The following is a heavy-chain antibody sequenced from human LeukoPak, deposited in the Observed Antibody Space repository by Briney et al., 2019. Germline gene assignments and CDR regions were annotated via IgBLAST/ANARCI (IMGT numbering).Heavy chain of an antibody. J-gene: IGHJ4*02. D-gene: IGHD6-6*01. CDR3: ASGRPPRIXARRGDFDY. V-gene: IGHV1-2*02. CDR2: INPNSGGT. Sequence: ASVKVSCKASGYTFTGYYMHWVRQAPGQVLEWMGWINPNSGGTNYAQKFQGRVTMTRDTSISTAYMELSRLRSDDTAVYYCASGRPPRIXARRGDFDYWGQGTLVTVSS. CDR1: GYTFTGYY.